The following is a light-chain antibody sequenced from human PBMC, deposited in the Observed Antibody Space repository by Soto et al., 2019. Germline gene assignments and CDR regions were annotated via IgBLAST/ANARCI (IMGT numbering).Light chain of an antibody. J-gene: IGLJ3*02. CDR2: SDS. Sequence: SYELTQPLSVSVALGQTARITCGGNNIGSKNVHWYQQKPGQAPVLVIYSDSNRPSGIPERFPGSNSGNTATLTISRAQAGDEADYCCQVWDTSAPRVVGAGTKLTPL. CDR3: QVWDTSAPRV. V-gene: IGLV3-9*01. CDR1: NIGSKN.